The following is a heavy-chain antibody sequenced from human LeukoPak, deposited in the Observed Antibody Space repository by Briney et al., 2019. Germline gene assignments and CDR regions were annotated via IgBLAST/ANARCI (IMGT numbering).Heavy chain of an antibody. J-gene: IGHJ4*02. CDR1: GYTFTSYG. Sequence: ASVKVSCKASGYTFTSYGISWVRQAPGQGLEWMGWISAYNGNTNYAQKLQGRVTMTTDTSTSTAYMELRSLRSDDTDVYYCARLMVVRDYFDYWGQGTLVTVSS. CDR3: ARLMVVRDYFDY. CDR2: ISAYNGNT. V-gene: IGHV1-18*01. D-gene: IGHD2-21*01.